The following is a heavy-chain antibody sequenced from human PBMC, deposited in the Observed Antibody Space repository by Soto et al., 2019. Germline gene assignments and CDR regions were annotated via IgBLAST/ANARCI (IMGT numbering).Heavy chain of an antibody. V-gene: IGHV1-46*03. CDR1: GYSFTSNY. D-gene: IGHD1-1*01. Sequence: GTSVKVSCEESGYSFTSNYMHWVRQAPGQGLEWMGIINPSGGSTSYAQKFQGRVTMTRDTSTSTVYMELSSLRSEDTAVYYCARGTTGTTSLGYWGQGTLVTVSS. CDR3: ARGTTGTTSLGY. CDR2: INPSGGST. J-gene: IGHJ4*02.